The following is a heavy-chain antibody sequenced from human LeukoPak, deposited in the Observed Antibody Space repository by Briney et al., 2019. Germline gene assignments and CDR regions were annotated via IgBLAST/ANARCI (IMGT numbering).Heavy chain of an antibody. CDR1: GFIFSNHG. Sequence: GGSLRLSCAASGFIFSNHGMSWVRQAPGKGLEWVSSLSGSGGSTYYADSVKGRFTISRDNSKNTLYLQMNSLRAEDTAVYYCAKLLSSSSAWHFDYWGQGTLVTASS. CDR3: AKLLSSSSAWHFDY. D-gene: IGHD6-19*01. V-gene: IGHV3-23*01. CDR2: LSGSGGST. J-gene: IGHJ4*02.